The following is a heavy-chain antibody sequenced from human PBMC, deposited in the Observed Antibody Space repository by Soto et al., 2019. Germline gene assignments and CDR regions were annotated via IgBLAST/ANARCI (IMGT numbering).Heavy chain of an antibody. Sequence: ASVKVSCKVSGYTLTELSMHWVRQAPGKGLEWMGGFDPEDGETIYAQKFQGRVTMTEDTSTDTAYMELSSLRSEDTAVYYCATDIEKNDAFDIWGQGTMVTVSS. CDR3: ATDIEKNDAFDI. J-gene: IGHJ3*02. D-gene: IGHD1-26*01. CDR2: FDPEDGET. V-gene: IGHV1-24*01. CDR1: GYTLTELS.